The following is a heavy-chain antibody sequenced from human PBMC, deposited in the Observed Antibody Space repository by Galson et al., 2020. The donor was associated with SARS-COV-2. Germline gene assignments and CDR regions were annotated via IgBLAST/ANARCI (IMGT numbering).Heavy chain of an antibody. Sequence: ETSETLSLTCTVSGGSISSGGYYCSWIRQHPGKGLEWIGYIYYSGSTYYNPSLKSRLTISVDTSKNQFSLKLSSVTAADTAVYYCARARCSSTGCYNYYGMEVWGQGTTVTVSS. J-gene: IGHJ6*02. CDR3: ARARCSSTGCYNYYGMEV. CDR2: IYYSGST. V-gene: IGHV4-31*03. CDR1: GGSISSGGYY. D-gene: IGHD2-2*01.